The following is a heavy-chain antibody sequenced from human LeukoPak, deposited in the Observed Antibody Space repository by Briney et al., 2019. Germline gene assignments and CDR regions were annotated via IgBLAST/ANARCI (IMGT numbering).Heavy chain of an antibody. CDR3: ARVGSGSRIDY. Sequence: SETLSLTCTVSGGSISSGGYYWSWIRQHPGKGLEWIGYIYYSGSTNYNASLKSRVTISVDTSKNQFSLKLSSVTAADTAVYYCARVGSGSRIDYWGQGTLVTVSS. V-gene: IGHV4-61*08. CDR1: GGSISSGGYY. CDR2: IYYSGST. J-gene: IGHJ4*02. D-gene: IGHD6-13*01.